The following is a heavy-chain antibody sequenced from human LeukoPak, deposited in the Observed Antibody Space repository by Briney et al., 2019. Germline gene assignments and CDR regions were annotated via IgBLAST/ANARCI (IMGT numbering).Heavy chain of an antibody. CDR2: IYYSGST. Sequence: SETLSLTCTVSGGSISSYYWSWIRQPPGKGLEWIGYIYYSGSTNYNPSLKSRVTISVDTSKNQFSLKLSSVTAADTAVYYCARGHDYSNGAFDYWGQGTLVTVSS. D-gene: IGHD4-11*01. V-gene: IGHV4-59*12. CDR1: GGSISSYY. J-gene: IGHJ4*02. CDR3: ARGHDYSNGAFDY.